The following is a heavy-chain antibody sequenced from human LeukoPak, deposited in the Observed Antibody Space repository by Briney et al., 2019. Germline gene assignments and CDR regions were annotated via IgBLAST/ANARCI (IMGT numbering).Heavy chain of an antibody. CDR1: GYTFTGHY. CDR3: SRTLYIAAAPGGFDY. D-gene: IGHD6-13*01. CDR2: INPKNAGT. Sequence: ASVKVSCKASGYTFTGHYIHWVRQAPGQGFEWMGWINPKNAGTNYAQKFQGRVTMTRDTSTGTAYMELSRLRSDDTAVYYCSRTLYIAAAPGGFDYWGQGTLVAVSS. V-gene: IGHV1-2*02. J-gene: IGHJ4*02.